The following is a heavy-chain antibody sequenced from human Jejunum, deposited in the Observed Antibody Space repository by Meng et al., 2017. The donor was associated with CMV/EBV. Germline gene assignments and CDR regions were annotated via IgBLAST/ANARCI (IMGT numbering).Heavy chain of an antibody. V-gene: IGHV1-2*02. CDR1: GYTFTGYY. D-gene: IGHD3-10*01. Sequence: KVCCKACGYTFTGYYMHWVRQAPGQGLEWMGWINPNSGGTNYAQKFQGRVTMTRDTSISTAHMELSRLRSDDTAVYYCAPTMEYYFDYWGQGTLVTVSS. J-gene: IGHJ4*02. CDR2: INPNSGGT. CDR3: APTMEYYFDY.